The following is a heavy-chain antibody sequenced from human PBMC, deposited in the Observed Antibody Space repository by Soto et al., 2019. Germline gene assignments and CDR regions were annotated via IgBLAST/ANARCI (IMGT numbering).Heavy chain of an antibody. D-gene: IGHD3-10*01. V-gene: IGHV3-30-3*01. J-gene: IGHJ4*02. CDR1: GFSFSSYA. Sequence: SLRLSCAASGFSFSSYAMHWVRQAPGRGLEWVAVISYDGSNQYYADSVKGRFTISRDNSKNTLYLQMNSLRAEDTAVYYCARVRVTLVRGVIEALDYWGQGTLVTVSS. CDR2: ISYDGSNQ. CDR3: ARVRVTLVRGVIEALDY.